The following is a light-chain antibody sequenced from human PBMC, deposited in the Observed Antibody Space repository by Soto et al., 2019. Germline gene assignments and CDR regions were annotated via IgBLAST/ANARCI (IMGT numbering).Light chain of an antibody. J-gene: IGKJ1*01. CDR1: QSVGTW. CDR3: QQYNRNTWS. CDR2: GAS. V-gene: IGKV1-5*01. Sequence: DIQMTQSPSTLSASVGGRVTITCRASQSVGTWVAWYQQKPGKAPKLLIYGASNLESGVPSRFSGSGSGTEFTLTITTLQPDDFATYFCQQYNRNTWSVXPGTKVDIK.